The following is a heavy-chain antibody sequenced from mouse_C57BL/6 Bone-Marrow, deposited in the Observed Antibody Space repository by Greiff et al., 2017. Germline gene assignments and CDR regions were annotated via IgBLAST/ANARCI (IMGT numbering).Heavy chain of an antibody. CDR2: IHPNSGST. Sequence: QVQLQQSGAELVKPGASVKLSCKASGYTFTSYWMHWVKQRPGQGLEWIGMIHPNSGSTNYNEKFKSKATLTVDTSSSTAYMQVSSLTSEHSAVYYCARKMGIYYDYSWFAYWGQGTLVTVSA. J-gene: IGHJ3*01. CDR1: GYTFTSYW. CDR3: ARKMGIYYDYSWFAY. V-gene: IGHV1-64*01. D-gene: IGHD2-4*01.